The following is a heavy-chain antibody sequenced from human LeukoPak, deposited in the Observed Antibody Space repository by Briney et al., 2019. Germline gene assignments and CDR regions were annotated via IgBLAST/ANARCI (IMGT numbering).Heavy chain of an antibody. CDR3: ARGYGYSYGLRDNSFDP. J-gene: IGHJ5*02. Sequence: PGGSLRLSCAASGFTFSSYWMSWVRQAPGKGLEWVANIKQDGSEKYYVDSVKGRFTISRDNAKNSLYLQMNSLRAEDTAVYYSARGYGYSYGLRDNSFDPWGQGTLVTVSS. CDR2: IKQDGSEK. V-gene: IGHV3-7*01. D-gene: IGHD5-18*01. CDR1: GFTFSSYW.